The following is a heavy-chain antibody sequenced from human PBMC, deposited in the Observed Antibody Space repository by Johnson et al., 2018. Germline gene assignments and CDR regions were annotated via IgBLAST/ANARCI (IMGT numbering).Heavy chain of an antibody. CDR1: GFTFSSYA. D-gene: IGHD6-13*01. J-gene: IGHJ3*02. CDR2: ISGSGGST. CDR3: SRGGGAFDI. Sequence: DQLGQAGGGLVQPGGSLRLSCAASGFTFSSYAMSWVRQAPGKGLEWVSAISGSGGSTYYADSVKGRVPIARDNPKNTRYLQMHRLRAEDTAVYYSSRGGGAFDIGGQGTMVTVSS. V-gene: IGHV3-23*04.